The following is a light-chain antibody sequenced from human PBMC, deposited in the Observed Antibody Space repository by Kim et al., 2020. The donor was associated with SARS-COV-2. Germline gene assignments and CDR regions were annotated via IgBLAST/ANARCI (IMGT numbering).Light chain of an antibody. CDR2: WAS. CDR1: QSVLYSSNNQNF. V-gene: IGKV4-1*01. J-gene: IGKJ2*03. CDR3: QQYYRSPRS. Sequence: RATIHCKSSQSVLYSSNNQNFLAWYQQKPGQPPKLLIYWASTRQSGVPDRFSGSGSGTDFTLTISDLQAEDVAVYYCQQYYRSPRSFGQGTKLEL.